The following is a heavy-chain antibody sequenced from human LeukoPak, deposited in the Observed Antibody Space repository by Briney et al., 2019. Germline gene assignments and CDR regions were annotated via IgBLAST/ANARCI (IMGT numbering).Heavy chain of an antibody. Sequence: SETLSLTCTVSGGSISSSSYYWGWIRQPPGKGLEWIGSIYYSGSTYYNPSLKSRVTISVDTSKNQFSLKLSSVTAVDTAVYYCARGKGSGWSAYYFDYWGQGTLVTVSS. D-gene: IGHD6-19*01. J-gene: IGHJ4*02. CDR1: GGSISSSSYY. V-gene: IGHV4-39*07. CDR3: ARGKGSGWSAYYFDY. CDR2: IYYSGST.